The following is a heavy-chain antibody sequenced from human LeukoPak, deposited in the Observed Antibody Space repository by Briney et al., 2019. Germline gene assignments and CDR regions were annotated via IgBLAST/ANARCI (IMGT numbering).Heavy chain of an antibody. CDR1: GYTFASYG. Sequence: ASVKVSCKASGYTFASYGISWVRQAPGQGLEWMGWISAYNGNTNYAQKLQGRVTMTTDTSTSTAYMELRSLRSDDTAVYYCAASDYGDVFDYWGQGTLVTVSS. CDR3: AASDYGDVFDY. D-gene: IGHD4-17*01. V-gene: IGHV1-18*04. CDR2: ISAYNGNT. J-gene: IGHJ4*02.